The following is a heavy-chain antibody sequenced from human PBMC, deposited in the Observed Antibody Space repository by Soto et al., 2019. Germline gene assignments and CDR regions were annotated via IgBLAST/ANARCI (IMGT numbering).Heavy chain of an antibody. CDR1: GYSFTSYW. V-gene: IGHV5-51*01. CDR2: IYPGDSDT. CDR3: ARTQRGAVAGTVGLDY. Sequence: GESLKISCKGSGYSFTSYWIGWVRQMPGKGLEWMGIIYPGDSDTRYSPSFQGQVTISADKSISTAYLQWSSLKASDTAMYYCARTQRGAVAGTVGLDYWGQGTLVTVSS. D-gene: IGHD6-19*01. J-gene: IGHJ4*02.